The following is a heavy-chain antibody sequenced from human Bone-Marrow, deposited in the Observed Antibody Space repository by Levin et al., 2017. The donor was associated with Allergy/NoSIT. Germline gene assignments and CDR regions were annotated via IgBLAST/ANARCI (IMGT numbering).Heavy chain of an antibody. J-gene: IGHJ5*02. CDR1: GFSFSSYW. CDR2: INSDGSRP. CDR3: AGVSDYGGNYNWFDP. Sequence: LSLTCAASGFSFSSYWMYWVRQAPGKRLMWVSRINSDGSRPSYADSVMGRFSISRDNAKNTLYLQMNSLRAEDTAVYYCAGVSDYGGNYNWFDPWGQGTLVTVSS. D-gene: IGHD4-23*01. V-gene: IGHV3-74*01.